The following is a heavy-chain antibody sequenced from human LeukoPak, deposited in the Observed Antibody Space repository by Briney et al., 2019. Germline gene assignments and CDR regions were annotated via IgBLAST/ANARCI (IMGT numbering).Heavy chain of an antibody. CDR2: INHSGGT. V-gene: IGHV4-34*01. Sequence: PSETLSLTCAVYGGSFSGYCWSWIRRPPGKGLEWIGEINHSGGTNYNPSLKSRVTISVDTSKNQFSLKLSSVTAADTAVYYCARHGSHGYSSSWYLGDDYYYYMDVWGKGTPVTVSS. CDR3: ARHGSHGYSSSWYLGDDYYYYMDV. D-gene: IGHD6-13*01. J-gene: IGHJ6*03. CDR1: GGSFSGYC.